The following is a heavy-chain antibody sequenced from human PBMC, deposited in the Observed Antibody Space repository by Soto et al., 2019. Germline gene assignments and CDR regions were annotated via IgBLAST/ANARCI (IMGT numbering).Heavy chain of an antibody. CDR3: ARAPPDYSALDY. D-gene: IGHD1-26*01. CDR1: GYTFTSYA. Sequence: ASVKVSCKASGYTFTSYAMHWVRQAPGQRLEWMGWINAGNGNTKYSQKFQGRVTITRDTSASTAYMELSSLISEDTALYFCARAPPDYSALDYWGQGTLVTVSS. V-gene: IGHV1-3*01. CDR2: INAGNGNT. J-gene: IGHJ4*02.